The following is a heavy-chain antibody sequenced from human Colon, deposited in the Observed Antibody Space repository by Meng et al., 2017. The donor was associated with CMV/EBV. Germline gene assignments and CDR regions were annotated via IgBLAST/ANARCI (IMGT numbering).Heavy chain of an antibody. D-gene: IGHD6-19*01. J-gene: IGHJ6*02. CDR2: INPYSGVT. Sequence: ASVQVSCKSSGYTFTDYCIHWVRQAPGQGLEWVGWINPYSGVTSYAQKFQGRVTMTRDTSITTAYMELTRLTSDDTARYYCAKAVAASDYYYRGMDVWGQGTTVTVSS. CDR3: AKAVAASDYYYRGMDV. CDR1: GYTFTDYC. V-gene: IGHV1-2*02.